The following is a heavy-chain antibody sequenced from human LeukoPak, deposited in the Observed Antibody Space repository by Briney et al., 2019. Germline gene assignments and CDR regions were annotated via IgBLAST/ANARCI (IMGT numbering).Heavy chain of an antibody. J-gene: IGHJ3*02. D-gene: IGHD4-17*01. CDR1: GDSISGYY. CDR2: IYYSGGT. V-gene: IGHV4-59*08. CDR3: ARYSRLLREKNPFDI. Sequence: SETLSLTCTVSGDSISGYYWSWIRRPPGQSLEWIGYIYYSGGTNYNPSLKSRVTMSVDTSKNQFSLRLTSVTAADTAVYYCARYSRLLREKNPFDIWGQGTMVTVSS.